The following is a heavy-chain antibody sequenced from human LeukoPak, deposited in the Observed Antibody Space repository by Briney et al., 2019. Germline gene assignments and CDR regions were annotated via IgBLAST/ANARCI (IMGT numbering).Heavy chain of an antibody. Sequence: TSETLSLTCTVSGGSISSGDYYWSWIRQPPGKGLEWIGYIYYSGSTNYNPSLKSRVTISVDTSKNQFSLKLSSVTAADTAVYYCARRYEYSGSFDYWDQGTLVTVSS. D-gene: IGHD1-26*01. CDR3: ARRYEYSGSFDY. J-gene: IGHJ4*02. CDR1: GGSISSGDYY. CDR2: IYYSGST. V-gene: IGHV4-30-4*01.